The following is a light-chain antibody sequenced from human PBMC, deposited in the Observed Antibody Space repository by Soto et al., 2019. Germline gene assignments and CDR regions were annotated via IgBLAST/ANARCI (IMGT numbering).Light chain of an antibody. CDR1: QSVGSS. CDR2: DAS. J-gene: IGKJ2*01. CDR3: QQYNNLYPYT. Sequence: EVVMTQSPAILSLSPGERAALSCRASQSVGSSLAWYQQKPGQAPRLLICDASTRATGVPPRFSGSGSGTEYSLTITSLQSEDFGIYYCQQYNNLYPYTLGQGTKLE. V-gene: IGKV3-15*01.